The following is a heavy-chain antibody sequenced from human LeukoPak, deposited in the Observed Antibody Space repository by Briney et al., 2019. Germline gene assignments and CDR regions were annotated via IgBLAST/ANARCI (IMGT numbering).Heavy chain of an antibody. CDR3: ARRWAAAGTLDY. CDR1: GYSFSSYW. V-gene: IGHV5-51*01. CDR2: IYPGDSDI. D-gene: IGHD6-13*01. J-gene: IGHJ4*02. Sequence: GESLKISCQGSGYSFSSYWIAWVRQMPGKGLEWMGIIYPGDSDIRYSPSFQGQVTISADRSISTAYLQWSSLKASDTAMYYCARRWAAAGTLDYWGQGTLVTVSS.